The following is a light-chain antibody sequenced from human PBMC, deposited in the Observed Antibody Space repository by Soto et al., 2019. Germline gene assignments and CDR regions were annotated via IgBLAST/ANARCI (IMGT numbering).Light chain of an antibody. J-gene: IGLJ2*01. CDR2: DVS. CDR3: SSYAGTYTYVV. CDR1: SSDVGRYNY. Sequence: QSALIQPRSVSGSPGQSVTISCTGTSSDVGRYNYVSWYQQHPGKAPKLMIYDVSQRPSGVPDRFSGSKSGNTASLTISGLQAEDEADYYCSSYAGTYTYVVVGGGTKLTVL. V-gene: IGLV2-11*01.